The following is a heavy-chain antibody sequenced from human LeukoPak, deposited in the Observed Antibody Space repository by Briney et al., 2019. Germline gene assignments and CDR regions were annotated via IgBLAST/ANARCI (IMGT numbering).Heavy chain of an antibody. CDR3: ATSDRQFCSPSSCYMPFDF. CDR2: FDARGGET. D-gene: IGHD2-2*02. J-gene: IGHJ4*02. Sequence: ASVKVSCKVSGHTLSDVSMHWVRQAPGQGLEWVGGFDARGGETVLAQKFQGRVTLTEDTSADTSSIELRSLRSEDTAVYYCATSDRQFCSPSSCYMPFDFWGLGTLVTVSS. CDR1: GHTLSDVS. V-gene: IGHV1-24*01.